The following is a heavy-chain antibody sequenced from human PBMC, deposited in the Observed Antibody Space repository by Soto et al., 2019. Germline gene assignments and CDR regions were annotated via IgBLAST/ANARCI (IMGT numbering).Heavy chain of an antibody. CDR3: ARSKSTVTHDY. Sequence: SETLSLTCTVSGGSISSYYWSWIRQPPGKGLEWIGYIYNTGNTNYNPSLKSRVTISVDRSKNQFSLKLSSVTAADTAVYYCARSKSTVTHDYWGQGTLVTVSS. J-gene: IGHJ4*02. CDR2: IYNTGNT. CDR1: GGSISSYY. D-gene: IGHD4-17*01. V-gene: IGHV4-59*01.